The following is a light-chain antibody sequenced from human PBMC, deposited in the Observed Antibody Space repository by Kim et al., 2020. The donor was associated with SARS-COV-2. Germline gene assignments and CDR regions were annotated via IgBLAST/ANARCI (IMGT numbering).Light chain of an antibody. CDR1: SGHSSYA. CDR3: QTWGTGIQV. Sequence: AAVKLTCTLGSGHSSYASAWHQQQPEKGPRYLMKLNSDGSHSKGDGIPDRFSGSSSGAERYLTISSLQSEDEADYYCQTWGTGIQVFGGGTKVTVL. CDR2: LNSDGSH. J-gene: IGLJ3*02. V-gene: IGLV4-69*01.